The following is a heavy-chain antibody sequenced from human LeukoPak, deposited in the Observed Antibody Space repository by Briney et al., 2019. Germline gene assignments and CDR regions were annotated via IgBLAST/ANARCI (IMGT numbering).Heavy chain of an antibody. V-gene: IGHV4-34*01. CDR2: INHSGST. J-gene: IGHJ4*02. CDR1: GGSFRGYY. CDR3: ARVLRQWLAYFDY. D-gene: IGHD6-19*01. Sequence: SETLSLTCAVNGGSFRGYYWTWIRQPPGKGLEWIGEINHSGSTNYNPSLKSRVTISVDTSKNQFSLKLSSVTAADTAVYYCARVLRQWLAYFDYWGQGTLVTVSS.